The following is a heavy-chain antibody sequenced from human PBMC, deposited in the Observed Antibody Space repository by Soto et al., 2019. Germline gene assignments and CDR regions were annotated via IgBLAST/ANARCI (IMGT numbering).Heavy chain of an antibody. D-gene: IGHD2-2*01. CDR2: ISPHNGKT. Sequence: QIQLVQSGTEVKKPGASVKVSCKASGYIFTNYGITWVRQAPGQGLECMGWISPHNGKTSYAQRVQDRVTMTTDTSTSTAYMELRSLRSDDTAMYYCARRPSADWFDPWGQGTLVTVSS. V-gene: IGHV1-18*01. CDR3: ARRPSADWFDP. J-gene: IGHJ5*02. CDR1: GYIFTNYG.